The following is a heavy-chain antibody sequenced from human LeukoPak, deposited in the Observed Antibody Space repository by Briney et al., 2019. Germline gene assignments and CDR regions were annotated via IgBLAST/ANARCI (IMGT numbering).Heavy chain of an antibody. Sequence: ETLSLTCAVYGGSFSGYYWSWIRQPPGKGLEWIPVIYSSGSTYYADSVKGRFTISRDNSKNTLYLQMNSLRAEDTAVYYCARSNCNSCYLGVWYYFDYWGQGALVTVSS. CDR2: IYSSGST. D-gene: IGHD1/OR15-1a*01. CDR3: ARSNCNSCYLGVWYYFDY. CDR1: GGSFSGYY. J-gene: IGHJ4*02. V-gene: IGHV3-66*01.